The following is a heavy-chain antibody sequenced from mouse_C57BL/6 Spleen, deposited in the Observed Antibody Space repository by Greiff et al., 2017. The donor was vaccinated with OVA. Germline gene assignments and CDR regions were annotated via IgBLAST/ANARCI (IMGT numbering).Heavy chain of an antibody. J-gene: IGHJ2*01. Sequence: VQLQQSGAELVKPGASVKLSCKASGYTFTEYTIHWVKQRSGQGLEWIGWFYPGSGSTYYNEKFKGKATLTVDKSSSTAYMLLSSLTSEDSAVYFCAREGTVDYWGQGTTLTVSS. V-gene: IGHV1-75*01. CDR3: AREGTVDY. D-gene: IGHD3-3*01. CDR1: GYTFTEYT. CDR2: FYPGSGST.